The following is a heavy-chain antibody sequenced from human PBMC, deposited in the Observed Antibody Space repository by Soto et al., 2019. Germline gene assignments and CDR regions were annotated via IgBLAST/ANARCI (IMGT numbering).Heavy chain of an antibody. V-gene: IGHV3-21*01. CDR2: ISSSSSYI. J-gene: IGHJ5*02. CDR1: GFTFRSFS. Sequence: PGGSPILCYASSGFTFRSFSMNWVRQAPGKGLEWASSISSSSSYIYYADSVKGRFTISRDNAKNSLYLQMNSLRAEETAVYYCARDQFDPWGQGTLVTVSS. CDR3: ARDQFDP.